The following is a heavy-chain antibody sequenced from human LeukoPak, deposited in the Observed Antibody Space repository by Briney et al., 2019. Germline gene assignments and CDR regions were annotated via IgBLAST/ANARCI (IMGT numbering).Heavy chain of an antibody. CDR3: AKGRYYDSSGYGPDAFDI. Sequence: GGSLRRSCAAPGFTFDDYAMHWVRHAPGKGLEWVSLISGDGGSTYYADSVKGRFTISRDNSKNSLYLQMNSLRTEDTALYYCAKGRYYDSSGYGPDAFDIWGQGTMVTVSS. J-gene: IGHJ3*02. CDR2: ISGDGGST. V-gene: IGHV3-43*02. D-gene: IGHD3-22*01. CDR1: GFTFDDYA.